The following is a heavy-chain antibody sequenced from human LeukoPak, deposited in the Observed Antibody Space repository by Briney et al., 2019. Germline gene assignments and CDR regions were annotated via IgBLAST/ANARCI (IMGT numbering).Heavy chain of an antibody. Sequence: SQTLSLTCSVSGGSISNGDYYWSWLRQHPEKGLEWIGYIYYSGSAYYNPSLKGRVTVSIDTTKNQFSLRLSSVTAADTAVYYCARADFRGGYFASFDYWGQGTLVTVSS. CDR2: IYYSGSA. CDR1: GGSISNGDYY. CDR3: ARADFRGGYFASFDY. D-gene: IGHD3-3*01. V-gene: IGHV4-31*03. J-gene: IGHJ4*02.